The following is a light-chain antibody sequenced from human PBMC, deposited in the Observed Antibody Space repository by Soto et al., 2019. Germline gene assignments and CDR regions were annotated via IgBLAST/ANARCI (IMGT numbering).Light chain of an antibody. CDR1: SSDVGGYNY. CDR3: SSLTSSSTLYV. V-gene: IGLV2-14*01. J-gene: IGLJ1*01. Sequence: QSVLTQPASVSGSPGQSITISCTGTSSDVGGYNYVSWYQQHPGKAPKLMIYEVSNRPSGVSNRFSGSKSGNTASLTISGLQPEDEADYYCSSLTSSSTLYVFGTGTKVTVL. CDR2: EVS.